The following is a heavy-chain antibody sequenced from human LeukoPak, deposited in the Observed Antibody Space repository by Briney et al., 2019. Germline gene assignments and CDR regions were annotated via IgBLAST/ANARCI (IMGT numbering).Heavy chain of an antibody. V-gene: IGHV1-69*01. D-gene: IGHD5-24*01. CDR2: IIPIFGTA. Sequence: ASVKVSCKASGGTFSSYAISWVRQAPGQGLEWMGGIIPIFGTANYAQKFQGRVTITADESTSTAYMELSSLRSEDTAVYYCARFPEMATIRDWFDPWGQGTLVTASS. CDR3: ARFPEMATIRDWFDP. J-gene: IGHJ5*02. CDR1: GGTFSSYA.